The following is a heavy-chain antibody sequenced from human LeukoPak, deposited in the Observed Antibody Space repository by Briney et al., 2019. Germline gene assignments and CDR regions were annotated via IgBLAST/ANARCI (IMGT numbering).Heavy chain of an antibody. Sequence: GGSLRLSCAASGFTFSNFIMNWVRQAPGKGLEWVSSISSGSTYIYYADSVKGRFTISRDNANDSLYLQMNSLRAEDTAVYYCARGYSSGFYQVAEYFQQWGQGTLVTASS. J-gene: IGHJ1*01. CDR1: GFTFSNFI. CDR3: ARGYSSGFYQVAEYFQQ. V-gene: IGHV3-21*01. D-gene: IGHD6-19*01. CDR2: ISSGSTYI.